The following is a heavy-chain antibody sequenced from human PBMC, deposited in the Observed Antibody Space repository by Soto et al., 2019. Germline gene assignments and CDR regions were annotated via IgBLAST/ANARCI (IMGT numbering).Heavy chain of an antibody. D-gene: IGHD3-22*01. V-gene: IGHV1-69*01. J-gene: IGHJ4*02. CDR3: TRGWGHDSSDLYYAY. CDR1: GGTFSRYA. CDR2: IIPMFGTA. Sequence: QVQLVQSGAEVKKPGSSVKVSCKASGGTFSRYAISWVRQAPGQGLEWMGGIIPMFGTANYVQKFKGRVTITADESTSTAYMELRGLRSEDTAIYYCTRGWGHDSSDLYYAYWGQGTLLTVSS.